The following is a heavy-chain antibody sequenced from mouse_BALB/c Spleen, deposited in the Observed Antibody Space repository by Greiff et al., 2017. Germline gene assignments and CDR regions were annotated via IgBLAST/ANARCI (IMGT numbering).Heavy chain of an antibody. J-gene: IGHJ1*01. V-gene: IGHV1S81*02. CDR2: INPSNGGT. CDR1: GYTFTSYY. CDR3: ARCYGSSYRAHWYFDV. D-gene: IGHD1-1*01. Sequence: QVQLQQPGAELVKPGASVKLSCKASGYTFTSYYMYWVKQRPGQGLEWIGGINPSNGGTNFNEKFKSKATLTVDKSSSTAYMQLSSLASEDSALYYCARCYGSSYRAHWYFDVWGAGTTVTVSS.